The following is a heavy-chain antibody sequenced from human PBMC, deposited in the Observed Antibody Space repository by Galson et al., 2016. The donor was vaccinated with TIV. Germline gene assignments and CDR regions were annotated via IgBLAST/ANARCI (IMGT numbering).Heavy chain of an antibody. CDR1: GFTFSNAW. Sequence: SLRLSCAVSGFTFSNAWMTWVRQVPGKGLEWVSGVSWTGTYTKYADSVKGRFTISRDNAKKSLYLQMTSLRAEDTALYYCAKDLSQSIDTYENIAFDIWGQGTLVTVSS. D-gene: IGHD5-18*01. CDR2: VSWTGTYT. CDR3: AKDLSQSIDTYENIAFDI. V-gene: IGHV3-20*04. J-gene: IGHJ4*01.